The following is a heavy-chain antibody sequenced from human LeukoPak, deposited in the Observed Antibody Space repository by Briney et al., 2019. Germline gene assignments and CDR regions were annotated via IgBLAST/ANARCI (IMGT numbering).Heavy chain of an antibody. CDR3: ARDDPDSSGIDY. J-gene: IGHJ4*02. V-gene: IGHV4-59*01. Sequence: SETLSLTCTVSGGSITSYYWSWIRQPPGKGLEWIGYIYYSGSTNYNPSLKSRVTISVDTSKNQFSLKLSSVTAADTAVYYCARDDPDSSGIDYWGQGTLVTVSS. D-gene: IGHD3-22*01. CDR1: GGSITSYY. CDR2: IYYSGST.